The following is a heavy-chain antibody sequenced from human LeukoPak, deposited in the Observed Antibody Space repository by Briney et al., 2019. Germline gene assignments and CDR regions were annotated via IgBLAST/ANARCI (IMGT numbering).Heavy chain of an antibody. J-gene: IGHJ3*02. D-gene: IGHD6-13*01. CDR1: GYTFTGYY. CDR2: INPNSGGT. V-gene: IGHV1-2*02. CDR3: ARDKGMADAFDI. Sequence: ASVKVSCKASGYTFTGYYMLWVRQSPGQGLEWMGWINPNSGGTNYAQKFQGRVTMTRDTSISTAYMELSRLRSDDTAVYYCARDKGMADAFDIWGQGTMVTVSS.